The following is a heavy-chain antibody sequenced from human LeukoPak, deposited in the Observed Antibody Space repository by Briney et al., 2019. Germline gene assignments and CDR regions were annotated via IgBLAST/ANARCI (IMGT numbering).Heavy chain of an antibody. CDR3: ARDQDYGGNADAFDI. D-gene: IGHD4-23*01. Sequence: GGSLRLSCSASRFTFSSYTMNWVRQAPGKGLEWVSSIDPSSTYIYYADSVKGRFTISRDNAQNSLYLQMNSLRAEDTAVYYCARDQDYGGNADAFDIWGQGTMVTVSS. V-gene: IGHV3-21*04. J-gene: IGHJ3*02. CDR1: RFTFSSYT. CDR2: IDPSSTYI.